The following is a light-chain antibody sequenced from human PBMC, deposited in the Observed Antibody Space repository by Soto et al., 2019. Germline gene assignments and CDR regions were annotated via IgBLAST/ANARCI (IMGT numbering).Light chain of an antibody. CDR1: QGLRNF. Sequence: DIQVTQSPSFLSASVGDRITINCRASQGLRNFLAWDQQELWKAPKLLIYAASTLESGVSLRFSGSGSGTEFTLTISNLQPEDFATYYCQHLNSYPRALAFGGGTKVEI. V-gene: IGKV1-9*01. CDR2: AAS. CDR3: QHLNSYPRALA. J-gene: IGKJ4*01.